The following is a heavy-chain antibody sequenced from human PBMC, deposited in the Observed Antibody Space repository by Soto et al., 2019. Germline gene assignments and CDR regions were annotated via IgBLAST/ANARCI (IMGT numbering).Heavy chain of an antibody. CDR3: AKDAYTPFRTTAHDSGGLDH. J-gene: IGHJ4*02. CDR1: GFTFRFCD. D-gene: IGHD4-4*01. CDR2: ISRDGNNK. Sequence: PGGSLRLSCEPSGFTFRFCDMHWVRQAPGKGLEWVAMISRDGNNKHYGDSVKGRFSISRDNSKNTLYLQMNRLSDDDTAIYYCAKDAYTPFRTTAHDSGGLDHRGRGTLVTVSS. V-gene: IGHV3-30*18.